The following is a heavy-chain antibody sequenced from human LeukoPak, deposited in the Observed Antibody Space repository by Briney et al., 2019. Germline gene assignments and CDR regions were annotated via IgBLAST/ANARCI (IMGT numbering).Heavy chain of an antibody. V-gene: IGHV3-23*01. CDR2: ISGSGGST. D-gene: IGHD5-12*01. CDR3: AKGGYSGYDLILPFDY. J-gene: IGHJ4*02. Sequence: GGSLRLSCAASGFTFSSYAMRWVRQAPGKGLEWVSAISGSGGSTYCADSEKGRFTISRDNSKNTMYLQINSLRAEDTAVYYCAKGGYSGYDLILPFDYWGQGTLVTVSS. CDR1: GFTFSSYA.